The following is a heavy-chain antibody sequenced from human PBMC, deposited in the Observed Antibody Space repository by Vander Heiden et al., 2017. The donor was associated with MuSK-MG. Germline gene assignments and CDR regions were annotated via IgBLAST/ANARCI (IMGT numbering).Heavy chain of an antibody. CDR3: ARGYIIRGSSPSFGY. CDR1: GGSFSSYY. D-gene: IGHD3-10*01. V-gene: IGHV4-34*01. Sequence: QVQLQQWGAGLLKPSEPLSLTCAVYGGSFSSYYWSWIRQPPGKGLEWIGEINHRGSTNYKPSLKSRVTISINTSKNQFSLKLSSVTAADTAVYYCARGYIIRGSSPSFGYWGQGTLVTVSS. J-gene: IGHJ4*02. CDR2: INHRGST.